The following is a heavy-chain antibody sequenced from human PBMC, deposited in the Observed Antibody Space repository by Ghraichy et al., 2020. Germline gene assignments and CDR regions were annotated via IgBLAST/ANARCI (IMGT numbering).Heavy chain of an antibody. J-gene: IGHJ4*02. CDR3: ARATTMVRGIISFY. V-gene: IGHV4-34*01. D-gene: IGHD3-10*01. CDR2: INHSGST. CDR1: GGSFSGYY. Sequence: SQTLSLTCAVYGGSFSGYYWSWIRQPPGKGLEWIGEINHSGSTNYNPSLKSRVTISVDTSKNQFSLKLSFVTAADTAVYYCARATTMVRGIISFYWGQGNLVTVSS.